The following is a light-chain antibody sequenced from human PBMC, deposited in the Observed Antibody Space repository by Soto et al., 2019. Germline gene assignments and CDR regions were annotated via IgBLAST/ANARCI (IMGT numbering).Light chain of an antibody. CDR3: QQYFEWTPMT. J-gene: IGKJ1*01. CDR2: GAS. Sequence: VISQSPATLSVSPGERATLSCWASETLATNLAWYQQQPGQAPRLLISGASTRAAGISDRFRGSGSGTEFTLTISSLRSEDSAIYYCQQYFEWTPMTFGQGTKVDIK. V-gene: IGKV3-15*01. CDR1: ETLATN.